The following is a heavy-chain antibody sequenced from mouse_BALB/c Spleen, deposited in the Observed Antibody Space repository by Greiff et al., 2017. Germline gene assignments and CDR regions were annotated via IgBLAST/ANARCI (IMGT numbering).Heavy chain of an antibody. D-gene: IGHD2-14*01. J-gene: IGHJ3*01. Sequence: QVQLQQSGAELVRPGASVTLSCKASGYTFTDYEMHWVKQTPVHGLEWIGAIDPETGGTAYNQKFKGKATLTADKSSSTAYMELRSLTSEDSAVYYCTRSYRYDAWFAYWGQGTLVTVSA. CDR1: GYTFTDYE. V-gene: IGHV1-15*01. CDR2: IDPETGGT. CDR3: TRSYRYDAWFAY.